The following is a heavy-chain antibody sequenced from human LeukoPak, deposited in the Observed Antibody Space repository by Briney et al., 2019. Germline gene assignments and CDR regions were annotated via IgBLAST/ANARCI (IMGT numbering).Heavy chain of an antibody. CDR1: GFTFSNYA. J-gene: IGHJ4*02. CDR3: ARRGAFYYDC. V-gene: IGHV3-23*01. CDR2: IGDSGGRT. Sequence: PGGSLRLSCAASGFTFSNYAMRWVRQAPGKGLEWVSAIGDSGGRTYFADSVKGRFTISRDNSQNMVYLQINNLRAEDTAVYYCARRGAFYYDCWGQGTLVTVSS. D-gene: IGHD3-16*01.